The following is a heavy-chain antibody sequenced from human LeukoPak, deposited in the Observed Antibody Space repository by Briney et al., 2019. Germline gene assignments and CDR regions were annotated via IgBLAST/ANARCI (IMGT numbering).Heavy chain of an antibody. CDR2: IYYSGST. J-gene: IGHJ4*02. CDR1: GGFISIYY. D-gene: IGHD3-22*01. CDR3: ARDRSSSGYPDY. Sequence: SETLSLTCTLSGGFISIYYWICIRQPPGKALEWIGYIYYSGSTNYNPSLKSRVTISVDTSMNQFSLNLSSVTAADTAVYYCARDRSSSGYPDYWGQGTLVTVSS. V-gene: IGHV4-59*01.